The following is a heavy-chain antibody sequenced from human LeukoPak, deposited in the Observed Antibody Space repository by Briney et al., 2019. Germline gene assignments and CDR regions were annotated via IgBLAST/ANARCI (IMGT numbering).Heavy chain of an antibody. Sequence: GGSLRLSCAASGFTFSSYAMSWVRQAPGKGLEWVSAISGSGGSTYYADSVKGRFTISRDNSKNTLYLQMSSLRAEDTAVYYCAKGDIVVVTAWFDPWGRGNLVTVSS. J-gene: IGHJ5*02. D-gene: IGHD2-21*02. V-gene: IGHV3-23*01. CDR2: ISGSGGST. CDR1: GFTFSSYA. CDR3: AKGDIVVVTAWFDP.